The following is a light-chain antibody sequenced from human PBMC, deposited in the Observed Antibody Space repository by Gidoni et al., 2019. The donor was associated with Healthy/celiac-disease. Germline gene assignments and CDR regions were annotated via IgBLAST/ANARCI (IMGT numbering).Light chain of an antibody. Sequence: EIVLTQSPGTLSVSPGERATLSCSASQSVSSSYLAWYQQKPGQAPRLLIYGASSRATGIPDRFSGSGSGTDFTLTISRLEPEDFAVYYCQQYGSSPMCSFGQGTKLEIK. CDR1: QSVSSSY. V-gene: IGKV3-20*01. J-gene: IGKJ2*04. CDR2: GAS. CDR3: QQYGSSPMCS.